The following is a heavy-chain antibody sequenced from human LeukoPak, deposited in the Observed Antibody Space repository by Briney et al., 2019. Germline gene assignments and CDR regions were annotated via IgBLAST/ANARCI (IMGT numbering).Heavy chain of an antibody. V-gene: IGHV3-7*01. CDR2: IKQDGSEK. CDR3: ARPSYSSSFAFDI. Sequence: GGSLRLSCAASGFTFSSYWMSWVRQAPGRGLEWVANIKQDGSEKYYVDSVKGRFTISRDNAKNSLYLQMNSLRAEDTAVYYCARPSYSSSFAFDIWGQGTMVTVSS. D-gene: IGHD6-13*01. J-gene: IGHJ3*02. CDR1: GFTFSSYW.